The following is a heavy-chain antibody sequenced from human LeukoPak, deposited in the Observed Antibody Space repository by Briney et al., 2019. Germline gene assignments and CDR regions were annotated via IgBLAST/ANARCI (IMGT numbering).Heavy chain of an antibody. J-gene: IGHJ4*02. CDR2: IFYSGST. CDR1: GGSMTSNY. D-gene: IGHD2-2*01. Sequence: SETLSLTCTVSGGSMTSNYCSWIRQPPGKGLEWIGYIFYSGSTNYNPSLKSRITMSVDTSKNQFSLKLSSVTAADTAVYYCARGLSRFDYWGQGTLVTVSS. V-gene: IGHV4-59*01. CDR3: ARGLSRFDY.